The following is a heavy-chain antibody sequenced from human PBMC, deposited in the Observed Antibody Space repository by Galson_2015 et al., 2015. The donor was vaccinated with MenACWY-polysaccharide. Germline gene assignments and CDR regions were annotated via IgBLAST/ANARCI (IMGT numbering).Heavy chain of an antibody. J-gene: IGHJ5*02. CDR1: GFTFTSYT. CDR3: AKDSTDFWSVAGRFDH. Sequence: LRLSCAASGFTFTSYTMSWIRQAPGKGPEWVTVISLDGRNTYYADPVKGRFTISRDNSKNTLYLQMHDLRAEDTAVYYCAKDSTDFWSVAGRFDHWGQGTLVTVSS. V-gene: IGHV3-23*01. CDR2: ISLDGRNT. D-gene: IGHD3-3*01.